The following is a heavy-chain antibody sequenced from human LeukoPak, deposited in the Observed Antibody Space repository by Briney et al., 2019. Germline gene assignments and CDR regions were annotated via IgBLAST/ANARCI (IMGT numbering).Heavy chain of an antibody. D-gene: IGHD2-2*01. Sequence: GGSLRLSCAASGFTFSDYYMSWIRQAPGKGLEWVSYIRSSGSTIYYADSVKGRFTISRDNAKNSLYLQMNSLRVEDTAVYYCATAPGSSNSQNGVDYWGQGTLVTVSS. CDR3: ATAPGSSNSQNGVDY. J-gene: IGHJ4*02. CDR2: IRSSGSTI. CDR1: GFTFSDYY. V-gene: IGHV3-11*01.